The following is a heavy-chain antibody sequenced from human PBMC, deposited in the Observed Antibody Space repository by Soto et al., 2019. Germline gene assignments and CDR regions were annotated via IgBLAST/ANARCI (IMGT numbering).Heavy chain of an antibody. J-gene: IGHJ4*02. V-gene: IGHV4-59*02. Sequence: TLSRTCTVSGGSVTSYYWSWIRQPPGKGMEWIAYIYYSGSTNYDPSLKSRATISVDTSKNQCSLKLTSVTAADSAVYFCARTVMPVGNLAAFDHWGQGVLVTVSS. CDR3: ARTVMPVGNLAAFDH. CDR1: GGSVTSYY. D-gene: IGHD7-27*01. CDR2: IYYSGST.